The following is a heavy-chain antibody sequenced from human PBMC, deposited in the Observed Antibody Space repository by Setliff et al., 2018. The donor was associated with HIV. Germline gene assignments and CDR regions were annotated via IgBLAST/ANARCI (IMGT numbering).Heavy chain of an antibody. J-gene: IGHJ3*02. Sequence: SETLSLTCTVSGGSISSGSYYWSWIRQPAGKGLEWIGHIYTRGSTNYNPSLKSRDTISVDTSKNQFSLKLSPVTAADTAVYYCARASSRLNCSGGSCYRAPYAFDIWGQGTMVTVSS. D-gene: IGHD2-15*01. CDR3: ARASSRLNCSGGSCYRAPYAFDI. CDR2: IYTRGST. CDR1: GGSISSGSYY. V-gene: IGHV4-61*09.